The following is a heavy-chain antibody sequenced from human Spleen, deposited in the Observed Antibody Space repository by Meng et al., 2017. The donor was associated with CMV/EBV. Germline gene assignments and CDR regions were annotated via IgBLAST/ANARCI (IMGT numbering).Heavy chain of an antibody. CDR2: ISSSSTYT. CDR3: ARDYDFWSDSAGYYFDY. D-gene: IGHD3-3*01. CDR1: GFTFRSYG. V-gene: IGHV3-21*01. Sequence: GESLKISCAASGFTFRSYGMNWVRQAPGKGLEWVSSISSSSTYTHYADSVKGRFTISRDNAKNSLYLQMNSLRVEDTAVYYCARDYDFWSDSAGYYFDYWGQGTLVTVSS. J-gene: IGHJ4*02.